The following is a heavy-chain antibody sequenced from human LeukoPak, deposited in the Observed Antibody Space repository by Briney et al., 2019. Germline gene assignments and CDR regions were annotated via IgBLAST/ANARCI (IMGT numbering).Heavy chain of an antibody. CDR2: ISGSGSVI. D-gene: IGHD3-3*01. Sequence: GGSLRLSCAASGFTFSTYDMVWVRQAPGKGLEWVSYISGSGSVIYYADSVKGRFTVSRDNAKNSLYLQMNSLRAEDTAVYYCARDSIGLFEGGQGTLVTVSS. J-gene: IGHJ4*02. CDR3: ARDSIGLFE. CDR1: GFTFSTYD. V-gene: IGHV3-48*03.